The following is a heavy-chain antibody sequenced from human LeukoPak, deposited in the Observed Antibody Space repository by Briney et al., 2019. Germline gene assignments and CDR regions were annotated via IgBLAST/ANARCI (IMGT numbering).Heavy chain of an antibody. V-gene: IGHV1-46*01. CDR2: INPSAGST. CDR3: ARDAGPNDY. CDR1: GYTFTTYY. Sequence: ASVKVSCKASGYTFTTYYMHWVRQAPGQGLEWMGIINPSAGSTIYAQKFQGRVTMTRDTSTSTVYMELSSLRSEDTAVYYCARDAGPNDYWGQGTLVTVSS. J-gene: IGHJ4*02.